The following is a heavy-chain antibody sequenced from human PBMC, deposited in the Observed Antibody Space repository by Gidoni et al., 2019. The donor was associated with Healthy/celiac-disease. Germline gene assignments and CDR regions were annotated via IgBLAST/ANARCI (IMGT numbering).Heavy chain of an antibody. V-gene: IGHV4-59*01. CDR2: IYYSGST. D-gene: IGHD3-16*02. J-gene: IGHJ4*02. CDR3: ASSPLDYVWGSYQHY. CDR1: GGSISSYY. Sequence: QVQLQESGPGLVKPSATLSLTCTVSGGSISSYYWSWIRQPPGKGLEWIGYIYYSGSTNYNPSLKSRVTISVDTSKNQFSLKLSSVTAADTAVYYCASSPLDYVWGSYQHYWGQGTLVTVSS.